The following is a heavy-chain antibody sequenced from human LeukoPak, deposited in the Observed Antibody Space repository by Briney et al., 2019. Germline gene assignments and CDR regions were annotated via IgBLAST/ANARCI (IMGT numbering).Heavy chain of an antibody. Sequence: GGSLRLSCAASGFTFSSYGMHWVRQAPGKGLEWVAFIRYDGSNKCYADSVKGRFTISRDNSKNTLYLQMNSLRAEDTAVYYCAKDTRHSSYDYVWGSYRPLGYWGQGTLVTVSS. V-gene: IGHV3-30*02. J-gene: IGHJ4*02. CDR2: IRYDGSNK. CDR1: GFTFSSYG. D-gene: IGHD3-16*02. CDR3: AKDTRHSSYDYVWGSYRPLGY.